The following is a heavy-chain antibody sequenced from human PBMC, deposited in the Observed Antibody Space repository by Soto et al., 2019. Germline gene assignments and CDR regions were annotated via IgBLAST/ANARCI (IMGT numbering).Heavy chain of an antibody. CDR2: ISAYNGNT. V-gene: IGHV1-18*04. CDR1: GYSFTSYW. CDR3: ARDYDFWSGYYSTAPYCYYYGMDV. Sequence: GESLKISCKGSGYSFTSYWISWVRQAPGQGLEWMGWISAYNGNTNYAQKLQGRVTMTTDTSTSTAYMELRSLRSDDTAMYYCARDYDFWSGYYSTAPYCYYYGMDVWGQGTTVTVSS. J-gene: IGHJ6*02. D-gene: IGHD3-3*01.